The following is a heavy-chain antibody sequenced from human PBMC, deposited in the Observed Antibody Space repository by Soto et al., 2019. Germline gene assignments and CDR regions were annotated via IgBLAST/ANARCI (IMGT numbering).Heavy chain of an antibody. CDR1: GCSISGSNYY. J-gene: IGHJ4*02. D-gene: IGHD4-17*01. CDR2: IYYSGNA. Sequence: SETLSLTCSVSGCSISGSNYYWGWIRQPPGKGLEGIGDIYYSGNAYYNPSLRSRVTISVDTSKNQFSLRLSSVTAADTAVFYCARRGTSATIDSWGQGTLVTVSS. V-gene: IGHV4-39*01. CDR3: ARRGTSATIDS.